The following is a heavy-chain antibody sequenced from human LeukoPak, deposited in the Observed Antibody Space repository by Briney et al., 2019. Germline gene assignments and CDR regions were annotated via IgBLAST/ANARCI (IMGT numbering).Heavy chain of an antibody. Sequence: KASETLSLTCTVSGGSISSSSYYWGWIRQPPGKGLEGIGSIYYSGSTYYNPSLKSLVTISVDTSKNQYSLKLSSVTAADTAVYYCARQPLGSGWTGAFDIWGQGTMVTVSS. J-gene: IGHJ3*02. CDR2: IYYSGST. V-gene: IGHV4-39*01. CDR1: GGSISSSSYY. D-gene: IGHD6-19*01. CDR3: ARQPLGSGWTGAFDI.